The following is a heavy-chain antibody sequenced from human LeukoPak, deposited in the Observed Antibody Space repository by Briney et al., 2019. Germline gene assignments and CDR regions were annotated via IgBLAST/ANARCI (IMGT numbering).Heavy chain of an antibody. V-gene: IGHV3-53*01. CDR2: FYVGGAT. D-gene: IGHD5-24*01. CDR1: GFSVNNNY. Sequence: GGSLTLSCAVSGFSVNNNYMSWVRQAPGKGLAWVSVFYVGGATYYADSVKGRFTISRDNSENTLYLQMKSLRAEDTAVYYCARGDGYNFFDYWGQGTLVTVSS. J-gene: IGHJ4*02. CDR3: ARGDGYNFFDY.